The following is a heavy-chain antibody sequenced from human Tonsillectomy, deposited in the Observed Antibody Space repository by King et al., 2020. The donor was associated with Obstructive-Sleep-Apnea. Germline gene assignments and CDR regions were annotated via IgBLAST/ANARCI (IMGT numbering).Heavy chain of an antibody. CDR1: GGSFSGYY. CDR3: AREGDPGTVTRLWYFDY. Sequence: VQLQQWGAGLLKPSETLSLTCAVYGGSFSGYYWSWIRQPPGKGLEWIGEINHSGSTNYNPSLKSRVTISVDTTKNQFSLKLSSVTAADTAVYYCAREGDPGTVTRLWYFDYGGQGTLVTVSS. D-gene: IGHD4-17*01. V-gene: IGHV4-34*01. CDR2: INHSGST. J-gene: IGHJ4*02.